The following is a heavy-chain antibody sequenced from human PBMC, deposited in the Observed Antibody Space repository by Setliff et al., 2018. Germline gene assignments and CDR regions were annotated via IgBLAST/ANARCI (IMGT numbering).Heavy chain of an antibody. V-gene: IGHV4-31*01. CDR3: ARCSGSYDAFDI. J-gene: IGHJ3*02. D-gene: IGHD1-26*01. CDR1: GGSISSGGYY. Sequence: SETLSLTCTVSGGSISSGGYYWSWIRQHPGMGLEWIGYIYYSGSTYHNPSLRTLVTISVDTSKNQFSLKLSSVTAADTAVYYCARCSGSYDAFDIWGQGTTVT. CDR2: IYYSGST.